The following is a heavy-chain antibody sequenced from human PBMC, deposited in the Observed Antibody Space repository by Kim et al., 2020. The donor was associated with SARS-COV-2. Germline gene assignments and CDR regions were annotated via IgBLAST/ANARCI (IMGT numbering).Heavy chain of an antibody. CDR2: ISPNTGNP. Sequence: ASVKVSCKASGYTFTTYGINWLRQAPGQGLEWMGWISPNTGNPTYAQGFTGRFVFSLGISVTTAYLHISSLQAGDTAVYFCARDAHDILTGYTHHYYGMDDGGEGTRVTVSS. V-gene: IGHV7-4-1*02. D-gene: IGHD3-9*01. CDR3: ARDAHDILTGYTHHYYGMDD. CDR1: GYTFTTYG. J-gene: IGHJ6*04.